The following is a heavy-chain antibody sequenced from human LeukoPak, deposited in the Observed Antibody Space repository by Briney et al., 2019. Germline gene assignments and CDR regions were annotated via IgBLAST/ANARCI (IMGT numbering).Heavy chain of an antibody. V-gene: IGHV4-59*08. CDR1: GGSISSYY. Sequence: SETLSLTCTVSGGSISSYYWSWIRQPPGKGLEWIGYIYYSGSTNYNPSLKSRVTILVDTSKNQFSLKLSSVTAADTAVYYCARRHRWLGPLDYWGQGTLVTVSS. J-gene: IGHJ4*02. CDR2: IYYSGST. CDR3: ARRHRWLGPLDY. D-gene: IGHD6-19*01.